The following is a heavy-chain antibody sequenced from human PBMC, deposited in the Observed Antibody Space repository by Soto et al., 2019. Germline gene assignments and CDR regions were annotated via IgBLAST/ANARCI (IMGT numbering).Heavy chain of an antibody. V-gene: IGHV1-8*01. J-gene: IGHJ6*02. CDR2: MNPNSGNT. CDR1: GYTFTSYD. CDR3: ARGFDRGGSSCYQWYYYDGMDV. D-gene: IGHD6-13*01. Sequence: ASVKVSCKASGYTFTSYDINWVRQATGQGLEWMGWMNPNSGNTGYAQKFQGRVTMTRNTSISTAYMELSSLRSEDTAVYYCARGFDRGGSSCYQWYYYDGMDVWSRGTTVTVSS.